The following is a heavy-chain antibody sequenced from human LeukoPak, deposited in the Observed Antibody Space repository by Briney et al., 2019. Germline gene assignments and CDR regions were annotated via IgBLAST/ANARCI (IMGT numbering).Heavy chain of an antibody. V-gene: IGHV3-30*04. D-gene: IGHD6-19*01. CDR2: ISYDGSNK. CDR1: GFTFSSYA. Sequence: GGSLRLSCAASGFTFSSYAMHWVRQAPGKGLEWVAVISYDGSNKYYADSVKGRFTISRDNSKNTLYLQMNSLRAEDTAVYYCARDRLRGSSGWYLSSGWLDPWGQGTLVTVSS. J-gene: IGHJ5*02. CDR3: ARDRLRGSSGWYLSSGWLDP.